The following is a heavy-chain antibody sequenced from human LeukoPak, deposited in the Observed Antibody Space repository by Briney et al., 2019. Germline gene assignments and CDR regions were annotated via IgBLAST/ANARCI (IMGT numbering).Heavy chain of an antibody. D-gene: IGHD2-15*01. CDR3: ARGRRYCSGGSCRYFDY. V-gene: IGHV4-39*07. J-gene: IGHJ4*02. CDR2: INHSGST. Sequence: SETLSLTCTVSGGPISSSSYYWGWIRQPPGKGLEWIGEINHSGSTNYNPSLKSRVTISVDTSKNQFSLKLSSVTAADTAVYYCARGRRYCSGGSCRYFDYWGQGTLVTVSS. CDR1: GGPISSSSYY.